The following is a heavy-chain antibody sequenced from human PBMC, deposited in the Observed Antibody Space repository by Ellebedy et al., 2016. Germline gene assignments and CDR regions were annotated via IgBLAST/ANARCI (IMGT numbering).Heavy chain of an antibody. J-gene: IGHJ6*02. CDR3: ARLMRGFSGWYDYYGMDV. CDR1: GYSFTSYW. D-gene: IGHD6-19*01. V-gene: IGHV5-10-1*01. Sequence: GGSLRLSCKGSGYSFTSYWISWVRQMPGKGLEWMGRIDPSDSYTNYSPSFQGHVTISADKSISTAYLQWSSLKASDTAMYYCARLMRGFSGWYDYYGMDVWGQGTTVTVSS. CDR2: IDPSDSYT.